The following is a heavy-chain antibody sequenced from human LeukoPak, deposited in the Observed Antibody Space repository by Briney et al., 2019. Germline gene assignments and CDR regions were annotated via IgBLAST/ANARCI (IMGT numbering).Heavy chain of an antibody. V-gene: IGHV4-34*01. J-gene: IGHJ6*03. D-gene: IGHD3-10*01. CDR3: ARRHMVRGVYYYYYMDV. CDR2: MNHSGST. Sequence: SETLSLTCAVYGGSFTGYYWTWIRQPPGKGLEWIGEMNHSGSTNYNPSLKSRVTISVDTSKNQFSLKLSSVTAADTAVYYCARRHMVRGVYYYYYMDVWGKGTTVTVSS. CDR1: GGSFTGYY.